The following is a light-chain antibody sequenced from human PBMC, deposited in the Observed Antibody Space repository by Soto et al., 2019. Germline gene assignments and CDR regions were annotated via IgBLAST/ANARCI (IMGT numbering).Light chain of an antibody. Sequence: QPVLTQPPSASGTPGQSVTISCSGSNSNIGSNTVNWYQHLPGTAPKLLIYNTYRRPSGVPDRFSASKSGTSASLAISGLQSEDEADYYCAAWDDSLNHGVFGGGTK. J-gene: IGLJ2*01. CDR2: NTY. V-gene: IGLV1-44*01. CDR1: NSNIGSNT. CDR3: AAWDDSLNHGV.